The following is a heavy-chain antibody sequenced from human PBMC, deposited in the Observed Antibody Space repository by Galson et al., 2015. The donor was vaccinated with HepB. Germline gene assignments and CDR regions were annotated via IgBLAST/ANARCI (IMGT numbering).Heavy chain of an antibody. Sequence: SLRLSCAASGFTFRDYYMSWIRQTPGMGLEWLSYISSSSGTYTNYADSVKGRLTISRGNAENSLYLQMSSLRAEDTAVYYCARVADSHYGDHTHFDSWGQGTLVTVSS. J-gene: IGHJ4*02. CDR1: GFTFRDYY. D-gene: IGHD4-17*01. CDR2: ISSSSGTYT. V-gene: IGHV3-11*06. CDR3: ARVADSHYGDHTHFDS.